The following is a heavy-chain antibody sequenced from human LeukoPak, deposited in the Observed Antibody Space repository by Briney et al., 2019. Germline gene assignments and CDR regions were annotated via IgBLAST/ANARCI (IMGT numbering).Heavy chain of an antibody. J-gene: IGHJ4*02. D-gene: IGHD3-10*01. V-gene: IGHV3-11*04. CDR3: VRGALTSNSRGVFDY. CDR2: ISSSGSTI. CDR1: GFTFSDYY. Sequence: GGSLRLSCAASGFTFSDYYMSWIRQAPGKGLEWVSYISSSGSTIYYADSVKGRFTISRDNAKNSLYLQMNSLRAEDTAVYYCVRGALTSNSRGVFDYWGQGTLVTVSS.